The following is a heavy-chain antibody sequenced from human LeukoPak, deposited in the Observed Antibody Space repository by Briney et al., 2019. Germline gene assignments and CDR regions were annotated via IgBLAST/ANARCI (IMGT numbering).Heavy chain of an antibody. D-gene: IGHD3-9*01. CDR3: ARGLVGDILTGYYLDY. CDR1: GGSFSGYY. Sequence: SETLSLTCAVYGGSFSGYYWSWIRQPPGKGLEWIGEINHSGSTNYNPSLKSRVTISVDTSKNQFSLKLSSVTAADTAVYYCARGLVGDILTGYYLDYWGQVTLVTVSS. V-gene: IGHV4-34*01. CDR2: INHSGST. J-gene: IGHJ4*02.